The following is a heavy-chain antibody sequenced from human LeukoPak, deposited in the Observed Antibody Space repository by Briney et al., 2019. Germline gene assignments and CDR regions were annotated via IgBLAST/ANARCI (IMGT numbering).Heavy chain of an antibody. CDR1: GFTLSSYA. D-gene: IGHD2-15*01. J-gene: IGHJ6*02. CDR2: ISYDGSKK. CDR3: AKDLYLQYCRGSACYLNYYNMDV. V-gene: IGHV3-30*04. Sequence: GGSLRLSCAASGFTLSSYAMHWVRQAPGKGLEWGAVISYDGSKKYYADSVKGRFTISRDNSKNTLYLQMNGLRAEDTAVYYCAKDLYLQYCRGSACYLNYYNMDVWGQGTTVAVSS.